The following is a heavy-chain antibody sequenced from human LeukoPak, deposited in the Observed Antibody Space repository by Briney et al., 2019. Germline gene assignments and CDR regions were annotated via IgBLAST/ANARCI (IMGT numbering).Heavy chain of an antibody. J-gene: IGHJ4*02. Sequence: VKVSCKASGYTFTSYGISWVRQAPGQGLEWMGWISAYNGNANYAQKLQGRVTMTTDTSTSTAYMELRSLRSDDTAVYYCARYNDIVGARTPSYWGQGTLVTVSS. CDR3: ARYNDIVGARTPSY. V-gene: IGHV1-18*01. D-gene: IGHD1-26*01. CDR2: ISAYNGNA. CDR1: GYTFTSYG.